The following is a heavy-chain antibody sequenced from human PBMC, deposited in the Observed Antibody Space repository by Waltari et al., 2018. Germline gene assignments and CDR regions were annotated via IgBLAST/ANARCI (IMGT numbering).Heavy chain of an antibody. CDR2: INPNSGGT. D-gene: IGHD4-17*01. J-gene: IGHJ2*01. CDR3: ARTPRRGDYVWYFDL. V-gene: IGHV1-2*06. Sequence: QVQLVQSGAELKKPGASVKVSCKASGSTFPGYYMPWLRQAPGQGLEWMGRINPNSGGTDYAQKCQGRVTMTRDTSNSTAYMELSRLRSDDTAVYYCARTPRRGDYVWYFDLWGRGTLVTVSS. CDR1: GSTFPGYY.